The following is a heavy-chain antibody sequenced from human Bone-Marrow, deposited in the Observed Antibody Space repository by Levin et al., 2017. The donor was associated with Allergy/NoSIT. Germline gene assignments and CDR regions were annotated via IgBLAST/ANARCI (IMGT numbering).Heavy chain of an antibody. V-gene: IGHV3-23*01. Sequence: GESLKISCAASGFPFTSYAISWVRQAPGKGLEWVSGMSHTGITYYADSVKGRFTISGDTSKNTLFLQMNNVRVEDTAVYYCAHLQLTTIVDGENYWGQGTLVTVSA. D-gene: IGHD2-2*01. J-gene: IGHJ4*02. CDR1: GFPFTSYA. CDR2: MSHTGIT. CDR3: AHLQLTTIVDGENY.